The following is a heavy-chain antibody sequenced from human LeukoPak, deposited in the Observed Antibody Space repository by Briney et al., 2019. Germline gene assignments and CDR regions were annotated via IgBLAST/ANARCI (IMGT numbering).Heavy chain of an antibody. V-gene: IGHV3-48*03. CDR3: ARDMVRGVITIVRMADY. CDR1: GFIFSSSE. J-gene: IGHJ4*02. Sequence: GGSLRLSCAASGFIFSSSEMNWVRQAPGKGLEWVLYISSSGSTIYYADSVKGRFTISRDNAKNSLYLQMNSLRAEDTAVYYCARDMVRGVITIVRMADYWGQGTLVTVSS. D-gene: IGHD3-10*01. CDR2: ISSSGSTI.